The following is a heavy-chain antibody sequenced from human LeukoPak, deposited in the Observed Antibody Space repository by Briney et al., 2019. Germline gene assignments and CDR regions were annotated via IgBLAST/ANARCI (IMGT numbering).Heavy chain of an antibody. Sequence: GGSLRLSCAASGFTFSDYYMSWIRQDPGKGLEWVSYISSSGSTIYYADSVKGRFTISRDNAKNSLYLQMNSLRAEDTAVYYCAIGGVPHYCSSTSCYIPFDYWGQGTLVTVSS. V-gene: IGHV3-11*04. D-gene: IGHD2-2*02. CDR2: ISSSGSTI. CDR1: GFTFSDYY. J-gene: IGHJ4*02. CDR3: AIGGVPHYCSSTSCYIPFDY.